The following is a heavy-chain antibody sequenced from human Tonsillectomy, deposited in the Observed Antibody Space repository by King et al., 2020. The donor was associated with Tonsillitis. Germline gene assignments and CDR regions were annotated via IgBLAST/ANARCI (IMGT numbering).Heavy chain of an antibody. Sequence: VQLVESGGGLVQPGGSLRLSCAASGFTFNIYSINWVRQAPGRGLDWISYISSSSSSIYYADSVKGRFTISRDNAKNSLYLQMNSQRAEDTAVYHCARGATTGRGAFDIWGQGTMVTVSP. CDR2: ISSSSSSI. CDR1: GFTFNIYS. V-gene: IGHV3-48*01. J-gene: IGHJ3*02. D-gene: IGHD1-26*01. CDR3: ARGATTGRGAFDI.